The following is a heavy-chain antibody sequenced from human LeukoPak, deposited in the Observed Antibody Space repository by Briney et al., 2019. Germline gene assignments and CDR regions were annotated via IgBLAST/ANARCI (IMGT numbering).Heavy chain of an antibody. CDR1: GYTLTELS. D-gene: IGHD3-16*02. CDR3: ATPIWGSYRAFDY. J-gene: IGHJ4*02. CDR2: FDPEDGET. V-gene: IGHV1-24*01. Sequence: ASVKVSCKVSGYTLTELSMHWVRQAPGKGLEWMGGFDPEDGETIYAQKFQGRVTMTEDTSTDTACMELSSLRSEDTAVYYCATPIWGSYRAFDYWGQGTLVTVSS.